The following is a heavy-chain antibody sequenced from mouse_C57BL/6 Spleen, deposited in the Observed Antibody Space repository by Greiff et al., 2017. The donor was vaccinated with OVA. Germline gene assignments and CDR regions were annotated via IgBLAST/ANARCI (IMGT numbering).Heavy chain of an antibody. J-gene: IGHJ4*01. CDR1: GFTFSSYA. CDR3: TRLYDSSPICY. D-gene: IGHD2-3*01. V-gene: IGHV5-9-1*02. Sequence: EVKVVESGAGLVKPGGSLKLSCAASGFTFSSYAMSWVRQTPEKRLEWVAYISGGDDYISYDDTVKGRFTISRDNARNTLYLQMSSLKSEDTAMYYCTRLYDSSPICYWGQGTSVTVSS. CDR2: ISGGDDYI.